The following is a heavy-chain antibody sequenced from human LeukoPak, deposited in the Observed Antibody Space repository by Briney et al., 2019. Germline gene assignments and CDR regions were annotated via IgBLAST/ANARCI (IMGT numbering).Heavy chain of an antibody. D-gene: IGHD1-26*01. Sequence: KPGGSLRLSCAASGFTFSDYYMSWIRQAPGKGLEWVSYISSSDSTIYYADPVKGRFTISRDNAKNSLYLQMNSLRAEDTAIYYCARDKIVGASKFDYWGQGTLVTVSS. J-gene: IGHJ4*02. V-gene: IGHV3-11*04. CDR3: ARDKIVGASKFDY. CDR2: ISSSDSTI. CDR1: GFTFSDYY.